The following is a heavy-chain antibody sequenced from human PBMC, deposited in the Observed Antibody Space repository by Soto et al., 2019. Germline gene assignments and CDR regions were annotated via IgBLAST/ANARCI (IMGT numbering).Heavy chain of an antibody. V-gene: IGHV4-31*03. Sequence: QVQLQESGPGLVKPSQTLSLTCTVSGGSISSGGYYWSWIRQHPGKGLEWIGYIYYSGSTYYNPSLKSRVTRSVDTSKNQFSLKLSSVAAADTAVYYCAREDDSSGYGYFDYWGQGTLVTVSS. D-gene: IGHD3-22*01. CDR1: GGSISSGGYY. J-gene: IGHJ4*02. CDR3: AREDDSSGYGYFDY. CDR2: IYYSGST.